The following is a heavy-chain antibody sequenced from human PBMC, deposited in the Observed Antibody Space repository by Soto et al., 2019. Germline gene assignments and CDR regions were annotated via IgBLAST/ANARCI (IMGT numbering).Heavy chain of an antibody. D-gene: IGHD4-17*01. V-gene: IGHV3-23*01. CDR2: ISGSGGST. J-gene: IGHJ2*01. Sequence: PGGSLRLSCAASGFTFSSYAMSWVRQAPGKGLEWVSAISGSGGSTYYADSVKGRFTISRDNSKNTLYLQMNSLRAEDTAVYYCAKDWGYGNFRRLWYFDLWGRGTLVTVSS. CDR3: AKDWGYGNFRRLWYFDL. CDR1: GFTFSSYA.